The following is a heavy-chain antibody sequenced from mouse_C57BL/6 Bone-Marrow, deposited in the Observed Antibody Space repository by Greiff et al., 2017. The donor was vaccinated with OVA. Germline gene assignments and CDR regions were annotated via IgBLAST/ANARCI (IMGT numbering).Heavy chain of an antibody. V-gene: IGHV5-17*01. CDR1: GFTFSDYG. CDR3: ARQDYDRYAMDD. J-gene: IGHJ4*01. Sequence: VQLQQSGGGLVKPGGSLKLSCAASGFTFSDYGMHWVRQAPEKGLEWVAYISSGSSPIYYADTVKGRFTISRDNAKNPLFLQMTRRRSEDTAMYYGARQDYDRYAMDDRGQGTAVTVSS. D-gene: IGHD2-4*01. CDR2: ISSGSSPI.